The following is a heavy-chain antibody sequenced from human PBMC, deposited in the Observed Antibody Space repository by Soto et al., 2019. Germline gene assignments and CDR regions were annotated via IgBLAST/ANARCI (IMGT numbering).Heavy chain of an antibody. D-gene: IGHD6-13*01. CDR3: AGGAAADYFDY. J-gene: IGHJ4*02. V-gene: IGHV4-4*07. Sequence: LSLTCTVSSGSFRTYYWSWIRQPAGKGLEWIGRIYSTGSTLYNPSLKSRITMSVDTSKNQFSLRLSSVTAADTAVYYCAGGAAADYFDYWGQGTVVTVSS. CDR1: SGSFRTYY. CDR2: IYSTGST.